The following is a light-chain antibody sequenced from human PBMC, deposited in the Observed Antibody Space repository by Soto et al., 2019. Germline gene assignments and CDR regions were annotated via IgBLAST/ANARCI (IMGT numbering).Light chain of an antibody. CDR1: QTVRRGY. CDR3: QQHGSPPLT. J-gene: IGKJ5*01. CDR2: DTS. V-gene: IGKV3-20*01. Sequence: EIVLTQSPGTLSLSPGERATLSCRASQTVRRGYLDWYQQKTGQDPRLLMRDTSTRAACIPDRFSGSGSGTAFTLTISRLAPEDFAVYYCQQHGSPPLTFGQGKRLEIK.